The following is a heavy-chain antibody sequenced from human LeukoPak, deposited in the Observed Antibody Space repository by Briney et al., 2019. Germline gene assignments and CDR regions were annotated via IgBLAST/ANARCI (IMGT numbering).Heavy chain of an antibody. D-gene: IGHD1-26*01. Sequence: SETLSLTCTVSGVSISSYYWSWIRQPPGKGLEWIGYIYYSGSTNYNPSLKSRVTISVDTSKNQFSLKLSSVTAADTAVYYCARVTVGAGRYYFDYWGQGTLVTVSS. J-gene: IGHJ4*02. CDR2: IYYSGST. CDR1: GVSISSYY. CDR3: ARVTVGAGRYYFDY. V-gene: IGHV4-59*01.